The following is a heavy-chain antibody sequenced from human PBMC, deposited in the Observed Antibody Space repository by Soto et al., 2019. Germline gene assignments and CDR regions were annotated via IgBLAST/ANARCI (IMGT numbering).Heavy chain of an antibody. CDR2: IIPILDLP. J-gene: IGHJ6*03. CDR1: GGTFSNFT. D-gene: IGHD1-1*01. CDR3: AREPPRPTGGYFYYNMDV. V-gene: IGHV1-69*08. Sequence: QVQLVQSGAEVKKPGSSVKVSCRASGGTFSNFTINWVRQAPGQGLEWMGRIIPILDLPTYAQMFQGRVTITADTSTGTAYMDLSTLRSDDTAVYYCAREPPRPTGGYFYYNMDVWGTGTTVTVSS.